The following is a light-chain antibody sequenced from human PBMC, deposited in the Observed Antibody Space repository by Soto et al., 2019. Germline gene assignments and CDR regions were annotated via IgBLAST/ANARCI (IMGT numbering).Light chain of an antibody. J-gene: IGKJ4*01. CDR3: QQYNNWPLT. CDR1: QSVNSN. V-gene: IGKV3-15*01. CDR2: GAS. Sequence: EIVMTQSPATLSVSPGERPTLSYRASQSVNSNLAWYQQKPGQAPRLLIYGASTRATGIPARFSGSGSGTEFTLTISSLQSEDFAVYYCQQYNNWPLTFGGGTKVEIK.